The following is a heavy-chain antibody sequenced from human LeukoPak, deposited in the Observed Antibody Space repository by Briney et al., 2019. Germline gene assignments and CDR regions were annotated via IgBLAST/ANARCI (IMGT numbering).Heavy chain of an antibody. CDR3: ARDSAPDYYDSSGYYVGGDY. CDR1: GYTFTSYA. D-gene: IGHD3-22*01. V-gene: IGHV1-3*01. CDR2: INAGNGNT. J-gene: IGHJ4*02. Sequence: ASVKVSCKASGYTFTSYAMHWVRQAPGQRLEWMGWINAGNGNTKYSQKFQGRVTITRDTSASTAYMELSSLRSEDTAVYYCARDSAPDYYDSSGYYVGGDYWGQGTLVTVSS.